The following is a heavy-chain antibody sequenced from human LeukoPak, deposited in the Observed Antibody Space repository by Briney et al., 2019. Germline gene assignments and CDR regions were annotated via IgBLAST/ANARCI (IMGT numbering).Heavy chain of an antibody. CDR2: NYYSDSP. V-gene: IGHV4-31*03. Sequence: SETLSLTCSVSGRSVTRGGHYWSWIPQPPGKGLEWIGYNYYSDSPFYNPSLQSRVTITVDASNNQFSLKLSSVTAADTAGYYCGSDSYDVSGYRHIDYWGQGTLVTVSS. D-gene: IGHD3-22*01. CDR3: GSDSYDVSGYRHIDY. J-gene: IGHJ4*02. CDR1: GRSVTRGGHY.